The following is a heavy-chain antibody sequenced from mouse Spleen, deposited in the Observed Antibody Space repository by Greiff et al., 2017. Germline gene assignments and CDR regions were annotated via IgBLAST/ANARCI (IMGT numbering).Heavy chain of an antibody. V-gene: IGHV1-69*01. CDR1: GYTFTSYW. Sequence: VQLQQPGAELVMPGASVKLSCKASGYTFTSYWMHWVKQRPGQGLEWIGEIDPSDSYTNYNQKFKGKATLTVDKSSSTAYMQLSSLTSEDSAVYYCARSYGNSAWFAYWGQGTLVTVSA. D-gene: IGHD2-1*01. CDR3: ARSYGNSAWFAY. CDR2: IDPSDSYT. J-gene: IGHJ3*01.